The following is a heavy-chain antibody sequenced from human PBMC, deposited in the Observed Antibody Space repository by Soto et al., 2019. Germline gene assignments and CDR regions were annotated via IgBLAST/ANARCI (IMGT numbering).Heavy chain of an antibody. CDR2: IIPILGIA. Sequence: SVKVSCKASGGTFSSYTISWVRQAPGQGLEWMGRIIPILGIANYAQKFQGRVTITADKSTSTAYMELSSLRSEDTAVYYCATDSYYDTSGPGPFFDYWGQGTPVTVSS. D-gene: IGHD3-22*01. J-gene: IGHJ4*02. V-gene: IGHV1-69*04. CDR1: GGTFSSYT. CDR3: ATDSYYDTSGPGPFFDY.